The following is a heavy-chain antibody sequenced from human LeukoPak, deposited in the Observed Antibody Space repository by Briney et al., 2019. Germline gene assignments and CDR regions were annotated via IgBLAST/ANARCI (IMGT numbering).Heavy chain of an antibody. CDR3: ARGKRSTLDY. CDR2: IIPIFGTA. Sequence: GASVKVSCKASGGTFSSYAISWVRQAPVQGLEWMGGIIPIFGTANYAQKFQGRVTITADESTSTAHIELSSLRSEDTAVYYCARGKRSTLDYWGQGTLVTVSS. J-gene: IGHJ4*02. D-gene: IGHD5-24*01. V-gene: IGHV1-69*01. CDR1: GGTFSSYA.